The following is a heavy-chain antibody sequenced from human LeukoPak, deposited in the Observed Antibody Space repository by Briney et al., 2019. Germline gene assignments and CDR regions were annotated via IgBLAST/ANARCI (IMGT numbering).Heavy chain of an antibody. V-gene: IGHV4-59*01. J-gene: IGHJ6*03. CDR2: IYCSGST. CDR3: ARTTEGGYTYGYFYYYYMDV. D-gene: IGHD5-18*01. Sequence: ETLSLTCTVSGGSISSYYWSWIRQPPGKGLEWIGYIYCSGSTNYNPSLKSRVTISVDTSKNQFSLKLTSVTAADTAVYYCARTTEGGYTYGYFYYYYMDVWGKGTTVTISS. CDR1: GGSISSYY.